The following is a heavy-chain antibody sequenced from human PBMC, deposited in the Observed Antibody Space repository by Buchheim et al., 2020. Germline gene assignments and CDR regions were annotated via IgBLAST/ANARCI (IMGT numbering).Heavy chain of an antibody. Sequence: EVQLLESRGGLVQPGGSLRLSCAASGFTFSSYAMSWVRQAPGKGLEWVSAISGSGGSTYYADSVKGRFTISRDNSKNTLYLQMNSLRAEDTAVYYCAKVEDDSSGYYPYYFDYWGQGTL. CDR2: ISGSGGST. V-gene: IGHV3-23*01. CDR3: AKVEDDSSGYYPYYFDY. D-gene: IGHD3-22*01. J-gene: IGHJ4*02. CDR1: GFTFSSYA.